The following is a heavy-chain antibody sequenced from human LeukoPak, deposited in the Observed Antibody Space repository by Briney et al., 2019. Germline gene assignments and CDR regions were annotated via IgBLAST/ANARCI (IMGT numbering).Heavy chain of an antibody. CDR1: GFTFNNPW. V-gene: IGHV3-15*01. CDR2: IKSKTDGGTP. J-gene: IGHJ4*02. Sequence: GGSLRLSCAASGFTFNNPWMSWVCQAPGKGLEWVGRIKSKTDGGTPDYAAPVKGRFTISRDDSKNTLYLQMNSLKTEDTAVYYCTTEGGWSFYFDYWGQGTLVTVSS. D-gene: IGHD2-15*01. CDR3: TTEGGWSFYFDY.